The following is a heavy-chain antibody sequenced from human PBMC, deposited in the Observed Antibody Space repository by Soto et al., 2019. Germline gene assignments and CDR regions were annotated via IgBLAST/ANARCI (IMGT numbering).Heavy chain of an antibody. CDR2: IDPAGSQK. J-gene: IGHJ4*02. CDR3: ARDMGPSGAYGY. Sequence: EVQLVDSGGDLVQPGGSLRLSCAAYGFTFSTDWMSWVRQAPGKGLEWVANIDPAGSQKYYVDSVKGRFTIARDNAKNSLYLQMNSLRAEDTAVYYCARDMGPSGAYGYWGQGTLVTVSS. V-gene: IGHV3-7*03. CDR1: GFTFSTDW. D-gene: IGHD1-26*01.